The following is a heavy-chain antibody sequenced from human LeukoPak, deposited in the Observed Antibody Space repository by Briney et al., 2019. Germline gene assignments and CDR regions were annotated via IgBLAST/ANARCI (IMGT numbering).Heavy chain of an antibody. V-gene: IGHV3-48*01. CDR1: GFTFSTYS. Sequence: GGSLRLSCAASGFTFSTYSMNWVRQAPGKGLEWVSYISSSSSTIYYADSVKGRFTISRDNAKNSLYLQMNSLRAEDTAVYYCAWVDSLRGNWFDPWGQGTLVTVSS. CDR2: ISSSSSTI. D-gene: IGHD3-9*01. CDR3: AWVDSLRGNWFDP. J-gene: IGHJ5*02.